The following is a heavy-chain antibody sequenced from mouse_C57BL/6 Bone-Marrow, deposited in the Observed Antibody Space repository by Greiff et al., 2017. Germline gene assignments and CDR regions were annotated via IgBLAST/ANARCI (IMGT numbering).Heavy chain of an antibody. J-gene: IGHJ2*01. V-gene: IGHV1-81*01. CDR2: IYPRSGNT. CDR1: GYTFTSYG. CDR3: ARSLY. Sequence: VKLQESGAELARPGASVTLSCKASGYTFTSYGISWVKQRTGQGLECIGEIYPRSGNTYYNEKFKGKATLTADKSSSTAYMELRSLTSEDSAVYFCARSLYWGQGTTLTVSS.